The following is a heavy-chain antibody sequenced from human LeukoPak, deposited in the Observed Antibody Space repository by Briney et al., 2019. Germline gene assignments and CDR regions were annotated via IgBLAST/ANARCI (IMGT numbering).Heavy chain of an antibody. CDR1: GFTFSNYA. CDR3: AKTGSSSPPPYYMDV. D-gene: IGHD6-6*01. V-gene: IGHV3-23*01. Sequence: LGGSLRLSCAASGFTFSNYAMSWVRQAPGKGLEWVSAISGSGGSTYYADSVKGRFTISRDNSKNTLYLQMNSLRAEDTAVYYCAKTGSSSPPPYYMDVWGKGTTVTVSS. J-gene: IGHJ6*03. CDR2: ISGSGGST.